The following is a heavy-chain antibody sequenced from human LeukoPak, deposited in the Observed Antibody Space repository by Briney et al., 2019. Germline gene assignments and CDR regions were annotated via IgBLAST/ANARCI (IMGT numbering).Heavy chain of an antibody. CDR2: INWNGGST. D-gene: IGHD5-18*01. V-gene: IGHV3-20*04. J-gene: IGHJ3*02. CDR1: GFTFAAYG. CDR3: ARDLGYSYGYSAFDI. Sequence: PGGSLRLSCAASGFTFAAYGMSWVRQAPRKGLKWVSGINWNGGSTGYADSVKGRFTISRDNAKNSLYLQMNSLRAEDTALYYCARDLGYSYGYSAFDIWGQGTMVTVSS.